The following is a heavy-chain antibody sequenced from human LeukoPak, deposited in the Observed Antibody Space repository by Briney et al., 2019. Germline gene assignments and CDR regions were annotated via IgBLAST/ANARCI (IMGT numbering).Heavy chain of an antibody. CDR2: INSDGSST. Sequence: PGGPLRLSCAASGFTFSSYWMHWVRQAPGKGLVWVSRINSDGSSTGYADSVKGRFTISRDNAKNTLYLHMNSLRAEDTAVYYCAGGTYYHDYWGQGTLVTVSS. CDR1: GFTFSSYW. J-gene: IGHJ4*02. V-gene: IGHV3-74*01. CDR3: AGGTYYHDY. D-gene: IGHD1-26*01.